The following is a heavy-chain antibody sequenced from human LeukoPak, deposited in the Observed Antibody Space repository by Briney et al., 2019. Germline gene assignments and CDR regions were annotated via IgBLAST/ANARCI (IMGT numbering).Heavy chain of an antibody. Sequence: PSETLSLTCTVSGGSISSYYWSWIRQPPGKGLEWIGYIYYSGSTNYNPSLKSRVTISVDTSKNQFSLKLSSVTAADTAVYYCARGTPGRNYFDYWGQGTLVTVSS. J-gene: IGHJ4*02. CDR1: GGSISSYY. D-gene: IGHD1-14*01. V-gene: IGHV4-59*01. CDR3: ARGTPGRNYFDY. CDR2: IYYSGST.